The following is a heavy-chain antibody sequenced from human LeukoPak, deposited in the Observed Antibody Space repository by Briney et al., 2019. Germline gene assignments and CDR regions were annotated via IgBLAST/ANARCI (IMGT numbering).Heavy chain of an antibody. J-gene: IGHJ4*02. CDR1: GYTFTTYA. V-gene: IGHV1-69*13. CDR3: ARDSRVVPAALSDY. D-gene: IGHD2-2*01. Sequence: ASVKVSCKASGYTFTTYAKNWVRQAPGQGLEWMGGIIPIFGTANYAQKFQGRVTITADESTSTAYMELSSLRSEDTAVYYCARDSRVVPAALSDYWGQGTLVTVSS. CDR2: IIPIFGTA.